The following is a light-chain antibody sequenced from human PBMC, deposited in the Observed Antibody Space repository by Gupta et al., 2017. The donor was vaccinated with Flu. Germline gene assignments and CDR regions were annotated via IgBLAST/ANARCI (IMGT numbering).Light chain of an antibody. V-gene: IGLV3-19*01. Sequence: SSELTKDHAVSVALGQTVRSTGQGDSLRNSYASWYQQKPGQAPVLVIYAKNIRPSGTPDRFSGSSSGNTASLTITWAQAEDEADYYCNSRDSTDNHQAVFGGGTKLTVL. J-gene: IGLJ2*01. CDR2: AKN. CDR1: SLRNSY. CDR3: NSRDSTDNHQAV.